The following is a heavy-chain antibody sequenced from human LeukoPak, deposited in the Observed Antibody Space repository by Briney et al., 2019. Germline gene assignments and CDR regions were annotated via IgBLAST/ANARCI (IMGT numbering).Heavy chain of an antibody. CDR3: ARVDGSCAGGSCPSGNWFDP. CDR1: GYSISSGSC. Sequence: SETLSLTCTVSGYSISSGSCWGWIRRPPGEGLYWIGSIYHSGSTFYNPSLKSRVTISVDTSKNQFSLKLSSVTAADTAVYYCARVDGSCAGGSCPSGNWFDPWGQGTLVTVSS. D-gene: IGHD2-15*01. J-gene: IGHJ5*02. CDR2: IYHSGST. V-gene: IGHV4-38-2*02.